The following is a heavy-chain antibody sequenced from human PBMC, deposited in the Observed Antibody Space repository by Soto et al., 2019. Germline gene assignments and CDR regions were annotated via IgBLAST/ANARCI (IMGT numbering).Heavy chain of an antibody. V-gene: IGHV2-70*04. Sequence: SGPTLVNPTQTLTLTCTFSGFSLITSGMRVSWIRQPPGNALEWLARIDWDDDKFYSTSLKTRLTISKDTSKNQVVLTMTNMDPVDTATYYCARMGGYSYGYGQLDAFDIWGQGTMVTVSS. CDR3: ARMGGYSYGYGQLDAFDI. CDR2: IDWDDDK. CDR1: GFSLITSGMR. D-gene: IGHD5-18*01. J-gene: IGHJ3*02.